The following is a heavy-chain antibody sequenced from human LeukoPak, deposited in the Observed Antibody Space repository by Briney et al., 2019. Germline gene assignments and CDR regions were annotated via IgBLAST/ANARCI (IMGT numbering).Heavy chain of an antibody. CDR2: ISYDGTIR. CDR3: AKGGCSSTTCYLADP. D-gene: IGHD2-2*01. CDR1: GLTFSSYG. V-gene: IGHV3-30*18. J-gene: IGHJ5*02. Sequence: GRSLRLSCAASGLTFSSYGMHWVRQAPGKGLEWVAVISYDGTIRNYADSVKGRFTISRDNSKNTLYLQMNSLTAEDTALYYCAKGGCSSTTCYLADPWGQGTLVTVSS.